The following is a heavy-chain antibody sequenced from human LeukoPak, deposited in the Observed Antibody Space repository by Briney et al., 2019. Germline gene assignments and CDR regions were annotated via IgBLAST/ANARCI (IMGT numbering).Heavy chain of an antibody. D-gene: IGHD5-12*01. CDR2: ISGSGGST. V-gene: IGHV3-23*01. Sequence: PGGSLRLSCAASGFTFSSYAMSWVRQAPGKGLEWVSAISGSGGSTYYADSVKGRFTISRDNSKNTLYLQMNSLRAEDTAVYYCARDQTITSPRYYYYYYYMDVWGKGTTVTVSS. J-gene: IGHJ6*03. CDR3: ARDQTITSPRYYYYYYYMDV. CDR1: GFTFSSYA.